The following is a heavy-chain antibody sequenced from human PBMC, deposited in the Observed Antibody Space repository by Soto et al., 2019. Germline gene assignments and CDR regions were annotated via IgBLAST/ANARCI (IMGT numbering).Heavy chain of an antibody. D-gene: IGHD3-22*01. CDR3: ASYYYDSSGYYYVPGVY. J-gene: IGHJ4*02. V-gene: IGHV4-39*01. CDR2: IYYSGST. Sequence: PSETLSLTCTVSGGSISSSSYYWVLIRQPPGKGLEWIGSIYYSGSTYYNPSLKSRVTISVDTSKNQFSLKLSSVTAADTAVYYCASYYYDSSGYYYVPGVYWGQGTLVTVSS. CDR1: GGSISSSSYY.